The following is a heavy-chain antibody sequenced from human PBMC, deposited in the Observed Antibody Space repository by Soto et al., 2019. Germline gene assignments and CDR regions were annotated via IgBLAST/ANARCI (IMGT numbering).Heavy chain of an antibody. D-gene: IGHD2-8*01. CDR3: ARGGYCTNGVCRKQWRYYYYYYMDV. CDR2: INHSGST. Sequence: SETLSLTCAVYGGSFSGYYWSWIRQPPGKGLEWIGEINHSGSTNYNPSLKSRVTISVDTSKNQFSLKLSSVTAADTAVYYCARGGYCTNGVCRKQWRYYYYYYMDVWGKGTTVTVSS. V-gene: IGHV4-34*01. J-gene: IGHJ6*03. CDR1: GGSFSGYY.